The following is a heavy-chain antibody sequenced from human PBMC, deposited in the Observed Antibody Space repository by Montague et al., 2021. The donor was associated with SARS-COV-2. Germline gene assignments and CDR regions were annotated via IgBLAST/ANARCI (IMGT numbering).Heavy chain of an antibody. CDR2: ISDSGGST. CDR1: GFTFSNYG. J-gene: IGHJ4*02. D-gene: IGHD3-9*01. CDR3: ANRGVRYFDAQGVWYYFDY. V-gene: IGHV3-23*01. Sequence: SLRLSCAASGFTFSNYGMPWVRQAPGKGLEWVSTISDSGGSTYYADSVKGRFTISRDNSKNTLYLQMNSLRAEDTAVYYCANRGVRYFDAQGVWYYFDYWGQGTLVTVSS.